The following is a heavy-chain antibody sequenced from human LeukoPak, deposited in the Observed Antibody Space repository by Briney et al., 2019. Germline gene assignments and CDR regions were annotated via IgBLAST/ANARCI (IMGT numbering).Heavy chain of an antibody. Sequence: GGSLRLSCAASGFTFSSYSMNWVRQAPGKGLEWVSYISSSSSTIYYADSVKGRFTISRDNAKNSLYLQMNSLRAEDTAVYYCARDWGARRPPGIAVSDAFDIWGQGTMVTVSS. V-gene: IGHV3-48*04. J-gene: IGHJ3*02. CDR2: ISSSSSTI. D-gene: IGHD6-19*01. CDR3: ARDWGARRPPGIAVSDAFDI. CDR1: GFTFSSYS.